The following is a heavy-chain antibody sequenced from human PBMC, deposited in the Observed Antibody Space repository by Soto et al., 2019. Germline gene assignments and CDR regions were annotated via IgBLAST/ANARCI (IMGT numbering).Heavy chain of an antibody. CDR2: ISYDGRNK. V-gene: IGHV3-30*04. D-gene: IGHD3-10*01. J-gene: IGHJ4*02. CDR3: ARDKPATWAFGGMKRTKYYFDY. CDR1: GFTFSSYA. Sequence: GGSLRLSCAASGFTFSSYAMHWVRQAPGKGLEWVAVISYDGRNKYYADSVKGRFTISRDNSKNTLYLQMNSLRAGETAVYYCARDKPATWAFGGMKRTKYYFDYWGQGTLVTVSS.